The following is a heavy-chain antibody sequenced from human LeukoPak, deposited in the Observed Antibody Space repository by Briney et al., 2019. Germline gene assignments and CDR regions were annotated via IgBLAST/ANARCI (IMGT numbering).Heavy chain of an antibody. J-gene: IGHJ4*02. CDR3: ARGRPYSGGYHLDY. Sequence: SETLSLTCTVSGGSISSYYWSWIRQPPGKGLEWIGYIYYSGSTNYNPSLKSRVTMSVDTSKNQFFLKLNSVTAADTAVYYCARGRPYSGGYHLDYWGQGTLVTVSA. CDR2: IYYSGST. V-gene: IGHV4-59*08. D-gene: IGHD1-26*01. CDR1: GGSISSYY.